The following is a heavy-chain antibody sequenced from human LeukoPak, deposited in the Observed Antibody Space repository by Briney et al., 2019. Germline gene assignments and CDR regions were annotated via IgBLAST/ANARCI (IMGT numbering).Heavy chain of an antibody. Sequence: GGSLRLSCAASGFTFSDYWMTWVRQAPGKGLEWVASIKEDGTTKHYVYSVKGRFTISRDNAKRSLYLQMNSLRAEDTALYYCARGPSTVVTTRWGQGTLVAVSS. D-gene: IGHD2-21*02. CDR3: ARGPSTVVTTR. CDR2: IKEDGTTK. CDR1: GFTFSDYW. J-gene: IGHJ4*02. V-gene: IGHV3-7*01.